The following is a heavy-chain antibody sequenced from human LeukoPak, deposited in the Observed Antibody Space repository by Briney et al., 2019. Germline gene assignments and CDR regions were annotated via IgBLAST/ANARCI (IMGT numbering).Heavy chain of an antibody. CDR2: IRWNGDRI. V-gene: IGHV3-20*04. J-gene: IGHJ3*02. CDR1: GFTFDDYD. Sequence: GGSLRLSCAASGFTFDDYDMSWVRQAPGKGLEWVSGIRWNGDRIGYADSVKGRFSISRDNAKNSLYLQMNSLRAEDTAVYYCARDHHRRLYDSQARDTFDIWGLGTLVTVSS. D-gene: IGHD3-22*01. CDR3: ARDHHRRLYDSQARDTFDI.